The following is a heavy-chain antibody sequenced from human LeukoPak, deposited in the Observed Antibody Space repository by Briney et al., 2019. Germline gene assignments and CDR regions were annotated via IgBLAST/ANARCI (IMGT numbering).Heavy chain of an antibody. V-gene: IGHV1-2*02. Sequence: GASVKVSCKASGYTFSGYYMHWMRQAPGQGLEWMGWINPNSGDTNYAQKFLGRVIMTRDTSITTAYMELRRLRSDDTAVYFCGRGTIALADWGQGTLVTVSS. J-gene: IGHJ4*02. CDR2: INPNSGDT. CDR1: GYTFSGYY. CDR3: GRGTIALAD. D-gene: IGHD6-19*01.